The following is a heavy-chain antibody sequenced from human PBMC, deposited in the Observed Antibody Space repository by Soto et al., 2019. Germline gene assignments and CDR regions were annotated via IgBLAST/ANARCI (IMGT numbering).Heavy chain of an antibody. CDR2: TGSGTGPG. CDR1: VGSLSTNP. Sequence: KVTCKAYVGSLSTNPNSWVRQAPGQGLEWMGGTGSGTGPGNHAQKFQGRLTVTADKSTSTVYMELTNLSSEDTAVYYCARRDSGGFYRFFDSWGQGTLVTVSS. CDR3: ARRDSGGFYRFFDS. J-gene: IGHJ4*02. D-gene: IGHD2-15*01. V-gene: IGHV1-69*06.